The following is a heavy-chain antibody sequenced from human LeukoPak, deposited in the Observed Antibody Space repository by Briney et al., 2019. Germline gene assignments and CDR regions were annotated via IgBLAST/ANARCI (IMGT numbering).Heavy chain of an antibody. D-gene: IGHD3-9*01. CDR3: ARVHPRSFDYDILTGPSRVEFDP. Sequence: SETLSLTCTVSGGSISSGGYYWSWIRQHPGKGLEWIGYIYYSGSTYYSPSLKSRVTISVDTSKNQFSLKLSSVTAADTAVYYCARVHPRSFDYDILTGPSRVEFDPWGQGTLVTVSS. CDR1: GGSISSGGYY. CDR2: IYYSGST. J-gene: IGHJ5*02. V-gene: IGHV4-31*03.